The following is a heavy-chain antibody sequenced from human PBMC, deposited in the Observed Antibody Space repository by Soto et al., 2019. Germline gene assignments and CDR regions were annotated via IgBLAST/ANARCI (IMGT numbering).Heavy chain of an antibody. CDR3: ARGDATKIVVTTYYAMDV. J-gene: IGHJ6*02. CDR1: GGSLSNYG. Sequence: QVQLVQSGAEVKKPGSSVKVSCKASGGSLSNYGISWVRQAPGQGLEWMGGIIPVFGTANYAQKFQGRVTIPADESTNIVYMDVTSLRSEDTAVYYCARGDATKIVVTTYYAMDVWGQGTPVTVPS. CDR2: IIPVFGTA. D-gene: IGHD4-17*01. V-gene: IGHV1-69*12.